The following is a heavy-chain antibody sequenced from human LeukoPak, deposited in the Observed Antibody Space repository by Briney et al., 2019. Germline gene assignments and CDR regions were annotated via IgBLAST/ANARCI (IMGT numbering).Heavy chain of an antibody. D-gene: IGHD5-24*01. CDR1: GFTFSKHG. CDR2: MWDDGSNK. CDR3: ASALDRLGATTDS. J-gene: IGHJ4*02. Sequence: GRSLRLSCAASGFTFSKHGMHWVRQAPGKGLEWVAVMWDDGSNKYYARSVEGRFTISRDNAKDTLYLQMNSLRAEDTAFYYCASALDRLGATTDSWGQGTMVTVYS. V-gene: IGHV3-33*01.